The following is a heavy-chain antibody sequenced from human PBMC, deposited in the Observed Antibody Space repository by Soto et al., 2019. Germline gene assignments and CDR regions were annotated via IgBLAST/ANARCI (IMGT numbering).Heavy chain of an antibody. J-gene: IGHJ5*02. V-gene: IGHV1-18*01. D-gene: IGHD1-1*01. CDR3: ARDPTGTTRFADWFDP. Sequence: GASVKVSCKASGYTFTSYGISWVRQAPGQGLEWMGWISAYNGNTNYAQKLQGRVTMTTDTSTSTAYMELRSLRSDDTAVYYCARDPTGTTRFADWFDPWGQGTLVTVSS. CDR2: ISAYNGNT. CDR1: GYTFTSYG.